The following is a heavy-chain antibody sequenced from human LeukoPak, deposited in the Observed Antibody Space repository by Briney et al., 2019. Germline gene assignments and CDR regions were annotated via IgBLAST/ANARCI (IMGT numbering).Heavy chain of an antibody. Sequence: ASVKVSCKASGGTFSRYAISWVRQAPGQGLEWMGGYIPTFGTANYAQNFQNRVTITADESTSTFSMEVSSLRPEDTAVYFCAGASSKWELSFWGQGTLVTVSS. V-gene: IGHV1-69*13. CDR3: AGASSKWELSF. CDR2: YIPTFGTA. CDR1: GGTFSRYA. D-gene: IGHD1-26*01. J-gene: IGHJ4*02.